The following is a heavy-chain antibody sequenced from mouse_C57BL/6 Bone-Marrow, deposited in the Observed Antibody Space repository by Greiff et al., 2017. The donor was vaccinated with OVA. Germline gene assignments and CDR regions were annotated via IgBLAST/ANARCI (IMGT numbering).Heavy chain of an antibody. CDR3: ARSKFITTVDY. CDR1: GYTFTSYG. Sequence: VQLQESGAELARPGASVKLSCKASGYTFTSYGISWVKQRTGQGLEWIGEIFPRSGNTYYNEKFKGKATLTADKSSSTAYMELRSLTSEDSAVYFCARSKFITTVDYWGQGTTLTVSS. CDR2: IFPRSGNT. D-gene: IGHD1-1*01. V-gene: IGHV1-81*01. J-gene: IGHJ2*01.